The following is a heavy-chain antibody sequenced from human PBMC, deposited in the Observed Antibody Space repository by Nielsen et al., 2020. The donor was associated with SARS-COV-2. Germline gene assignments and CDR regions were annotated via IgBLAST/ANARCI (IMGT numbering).Heavy chain of an antibody. CDR2: ISWNSGSI. V-gene: IGHV3-9*01. J-gene: IGHJ4*02. CDR3: AKAGSAHWSGYYKDY. D-gene: IGHD3-3*01. CDR1: GFTFDDYA. Sequence: SLKISCAASGFTFDDYAMHWVRQAPGKGLEWVSGISWNSGSIGYADSVKGRFTISRDNSKNTLYLQMNSLRAEDTAVYYCAKAGSAHWSGYYKDYWGQGTLVTVSS.